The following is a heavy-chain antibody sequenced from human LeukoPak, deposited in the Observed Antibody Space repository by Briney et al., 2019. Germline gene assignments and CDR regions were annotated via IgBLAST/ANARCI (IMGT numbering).Heavy chain of an antibody. Sequence: PGGSLRLSCSASGFTFSTYSMHWVRQAPGKGLEWVSSISSSSHYIYYADSVKGRFTISRDNAKNSLFLQMNSLRAEDTAVYYCASSLAVAGTGGWFDPWGQGNLVTVSS. J-gene: IGHJ5*02. D-gene: IGHD6-13*01. V-gene: IGHV3-21*01. CDR3: ASSLAVAGTGGWFDP. CDR2: ISSSSHYI. CDR1: GFTFSTYS.